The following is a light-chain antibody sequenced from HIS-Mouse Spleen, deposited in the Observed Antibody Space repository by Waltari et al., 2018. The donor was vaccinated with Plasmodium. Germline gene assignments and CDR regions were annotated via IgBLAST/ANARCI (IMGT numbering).Light chain of an antibody. Sequence: SYELTQPPSVSVSPGQTARITCSGDALPKKYAYGYQQKSGQAPVLVIYEDSKRPSGIPERFSGSRAGTMATLTISGAQVEDEADYYCYSTDSSGNHRVFGGGTKLTVL. V-gene: IGLV3-10*01. CDR1: ALPKKY. CDR2: EDS. J-gene: IGLJ3*02. CDR3: YSTDSSGNHRV.